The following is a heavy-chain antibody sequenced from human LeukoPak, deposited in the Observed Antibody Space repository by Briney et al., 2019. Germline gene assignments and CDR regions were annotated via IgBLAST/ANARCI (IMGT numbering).Heavy chain of an antibody. CDR1: GFTVSSNY. D-gene: IGHD6-25*01. V-gene: IGHV3-66*01. CDR2: IYSGGST. CDR3: ARGVRRRPDAFDI. J-gene: IGHJ3*02. Sequence: GGSLRLSCAASGFTVSSNYMSWVRQAPGKGLEWVSVIYSGGSTYYTDSVKGRFTISRDNSKNTLYLQMNSLRAEDTAVYYCARGVRRRPDAFDIWGQGTMVTVSS.